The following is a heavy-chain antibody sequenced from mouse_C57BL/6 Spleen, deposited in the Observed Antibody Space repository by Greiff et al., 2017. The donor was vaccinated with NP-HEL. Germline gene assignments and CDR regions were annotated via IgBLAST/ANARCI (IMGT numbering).Heavy chain of an antibody. CDR1: GYSFTGYY. CDR2: INPSTGGT. J-gene: IGHJ3*01. CDR3: ARRSLAWFAD. Sequence: VQLQQSGPELVKPGASVKISCKASGYSFTGYYMHWVKQSPEKSLEWIGEINPSTGGTTYNQKFKAKATLTVDKSSSTAYMQLKSLTSEDSAVYYCARRSLAWFADWGQGTLVTVSA. D-gene: IGHD6-2*01. V-gene: IGHV1-42*01.